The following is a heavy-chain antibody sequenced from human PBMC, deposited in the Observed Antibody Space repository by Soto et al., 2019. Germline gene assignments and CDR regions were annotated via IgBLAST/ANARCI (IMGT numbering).Heavy chain of an antibody. D-gene: IGHD3-9*01. J-gene: IGHJ4*02. CDR2: IYYSGST. Sequence: PSETLSLTCTVSGGSISSSSYYWGWIRQPPGKGLEWIGSIYYSGSTYYNPSLKSRVTISVDTSKNQFSLKLSSVTAADTAVYYCASGNLTGYQTTFDYWGQGTLVTVSS. V-gene: IGHV4-39*01. CDR1: GGSISSSSYY. CDR3: ASGNLTGYQTTFDY.